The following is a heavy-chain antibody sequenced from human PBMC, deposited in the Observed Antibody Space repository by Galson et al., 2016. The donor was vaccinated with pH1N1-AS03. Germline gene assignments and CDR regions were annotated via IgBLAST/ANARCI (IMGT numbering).Heavy chain of an antibody. J-gene: IGHJ3*02. Sequence: SVKVSCKASGYSFTDYYIHWVRQAPGLGLDWMGRFDPSTGSSKYAQQFLDRFTMTRDTSISTAYMELSRLTSDDTAIYYCSRQPSFYDTSGLPDAFDIWGQGTMVTVSS. D-gene: IGHD3-22*01. V-gene: IGHV1-2*06. CDR1: GYSFTDYY. CDR2: FDPSTGSS. CDR3: SRQPSFYDTSGLPDAFDI.